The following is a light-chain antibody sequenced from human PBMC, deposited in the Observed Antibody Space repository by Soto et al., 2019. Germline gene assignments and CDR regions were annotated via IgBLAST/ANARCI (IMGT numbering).Light chain of an antibody. Sequence: DIQMTQSPSTLSASAGDRVTITCRASQHISRWLAWYQQKAGKAPKLLIYKASSLQSGVPSRFSGSGSGTEFTLTISSLQPDDFATYYCQHYNSYSEAFGQGTRLEIK. CDR2: KAS. CDR3: QHYNSYSEA. CDR1: QHISRW. J-gene: IGKJ5*01. V-gene: IGKV1-5*03.